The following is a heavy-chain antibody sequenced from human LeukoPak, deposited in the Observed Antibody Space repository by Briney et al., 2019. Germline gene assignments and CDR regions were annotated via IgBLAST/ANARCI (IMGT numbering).Heavy chain of an antibody. D-gene: IGHD3-10*01. CDR2: ISSSGSTM. CDR3: ARDVVRGSGGDV. J-gene: IGHJ6*04. Sequence: GGSLRLSCAASGSGFTFNNYWMHWVRQAPGKGLEWVSYISSSGSTMYYADSVKGRFTISRDNAKNSLYLQMNSLRAEDTAVYYCARDVVRGSGGDVWGKGTTVTISS. V-gene: IGHV3-48*04. CDR1: GSGFTFNNYW.